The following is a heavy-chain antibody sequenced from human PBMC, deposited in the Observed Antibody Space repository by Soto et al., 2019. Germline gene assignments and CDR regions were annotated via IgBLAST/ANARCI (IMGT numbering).Heavy chain of an antibody. D-gene: IGHD6-13*01. V-gene: IGHV4-34*01. Sequence: AETLSLTCALYVGSFSAYYWRWIRQPPGKGQEWIGEINHSGSTDYNPALKSRVTISVDTSKNQFSLKLSSVTGADTAVYYCARGTSYSSSWYQQGDWFDPWGQRSLVTV. CDR3: ARGTSYSSSWYQQGDWFDP. J-gene: IGHJ5*02. CDR1: VGSFSAYY. CDR2: INHSGST.